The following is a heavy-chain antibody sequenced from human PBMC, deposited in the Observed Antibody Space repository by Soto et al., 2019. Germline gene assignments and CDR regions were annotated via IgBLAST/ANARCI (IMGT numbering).Heavy chain of an antibody. Sequence: QVQLQESGPGQVKPSGTLSLTCAVSSGSIDNSNWWSWVRQPPGKGLEWIGEIYRSGGTNYNPSLKSRVTISVDKSNNQFSLKLSSVTAADTAVYYCARAALGYSPADYWGQGTLVTVSS. CDR2: IYRSGGT. CDR1: SGSIDNSNW. D-gene: IGHD2-15*01. J-gene: IGHJ4*02. V-gene: IGHV4-4*02. CDR3: ARAALGYSPADY.